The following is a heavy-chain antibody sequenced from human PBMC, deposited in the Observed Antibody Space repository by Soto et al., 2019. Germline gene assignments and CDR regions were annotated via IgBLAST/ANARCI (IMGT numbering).Heavy chain of an antibody. CDR2: ISNSGGNT. J-gene: IGHJ4*02. CDR1: GFTFGSYA. CDR3: AKSGSHSYFDY. Sequence: GGSLRLSCAASGFTFGSYAMNWVRQAPGKGLEWVSSISNSGGNTYYADSVKGRFTISRDNSKNTLYLQMNSLRTEDTAVYYCAKSGSHSYFDYWGQGTLVTVSS. D-gene: IGHD1-26*01. V-gene: IGHV3-23*01.